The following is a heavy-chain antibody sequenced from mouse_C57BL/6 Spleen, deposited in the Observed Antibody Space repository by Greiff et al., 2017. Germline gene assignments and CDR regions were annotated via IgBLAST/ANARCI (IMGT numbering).Heavy chain of an antibody. CDR3: ARGSNLYYYAMDY. CDR1: GYAFSSYW. CDR2: IYPGDGDT. J-gene: IGHJ4*01. V-gene: IGHV1-80*01. D-gene: IGHD2-5*01. Sequence: QVQLKQSGAELVKPGASVKISCKASGYAFSSYWMNWVKQRPGKGLEWIGQIYPGDGDTNYNGKFKGKATLTADKSSSTAYMQLSSLTSEDSAVYFCARGSNLYYYAMDYWGQGTSVTVSS.